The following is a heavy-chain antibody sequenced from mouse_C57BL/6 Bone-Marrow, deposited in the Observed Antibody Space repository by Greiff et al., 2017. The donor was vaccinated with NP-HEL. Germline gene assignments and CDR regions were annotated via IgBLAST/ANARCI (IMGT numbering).Heavy chain of an antibody. J-gene: IGHJ2*01. Sequence: VQLQQPGAELVKPGASVKLSCKASGYTFTSYWMQWVKQRPGQGLEWIGEIDPSDSYTNYNQKFKGKATLTVDTSSSTAYMQLSSLTSEDSAVYYCARWYPDYWGQGTTLTVSS. V-gene: IGHV1-50*01. CDR1: GYTFTSYW. CDR3: ARWYPDY. CDR2: IDPSDSYT. D-gene: IGHD1-1*02.